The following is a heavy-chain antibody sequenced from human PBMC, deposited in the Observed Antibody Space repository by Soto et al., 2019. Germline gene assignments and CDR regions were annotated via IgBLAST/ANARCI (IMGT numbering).Heavy chain of an antibody. D-gene: IGHD3-3*01. J-gene: IGHJ5*02. CDR1: GYTFTSYG. CDR3: ARANNPIDFWSTLDP. CDR2: ISAYNGNT. V-gene: IGHV1-18*01. Sequence: ASVKVSCKASGYTFTSYGISWVRQAPGQGLEWMGWISAYNGNTNYAQKLQGRVTMTTDTSTSTAYMELRSLRSDDTAVYYCARANNPIDFWSTLDPWGQGTLVTVSS.